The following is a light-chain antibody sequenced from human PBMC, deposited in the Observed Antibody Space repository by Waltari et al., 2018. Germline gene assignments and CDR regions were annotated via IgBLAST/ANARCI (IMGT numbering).Light chain of an antibody. Sequence: SYELTQPLSVSVALGQTARITCGGNNIGGRTVHWYQQKPGQAPVLVIFRDFNRPSGIPDRFSGSNSGNTATLIISRAQAGDEADYYCQVWDSSTEVVFGGGTKLTIL. CDR1: NIGGRT. CDR2: RDF. J-gene: IGLJ2*01. V-gene: IGLV3-9*01. CDR3: QVWDSSTEVV.